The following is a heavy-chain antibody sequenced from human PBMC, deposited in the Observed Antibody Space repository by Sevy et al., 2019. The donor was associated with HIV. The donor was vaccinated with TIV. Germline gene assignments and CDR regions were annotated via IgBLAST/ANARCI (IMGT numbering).Heavy chain of an antibody. J-gene: IGHJ4*02. V-gene: IGHV4-30-4*01. D-gene: IGHD5-18*01. Sequence: SETLSLTCTVSGGSISTGDYYWSWLRQPPGKGLEGMGYFFYSDSPHYNPSLKSRLTISVDMSNNKVFLKLTSVTAADTAVYFCARSQNVDSAPFDYWGQGALVTVSS. CDR2: FFYSDSP. CDR3: ARSQNVDSAPFDY. CDR1: GGSISTGDYY.